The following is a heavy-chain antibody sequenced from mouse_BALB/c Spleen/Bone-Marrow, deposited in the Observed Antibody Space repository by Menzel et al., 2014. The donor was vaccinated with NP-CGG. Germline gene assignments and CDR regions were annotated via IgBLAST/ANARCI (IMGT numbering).Heavy chain of an antibody. J-gene: IGHJ2*01. CDR1: GFNIKDTY. V-gene: IGHV14-3*02. CDR3: ASYYRYSFDY. D-gene: IGHD2-14*01. CDR2: IDPANGNT. Sequence: EVHLVESGAELVKPGASVKLSCTGSGFNIKDTYMHWVKQRPEQGLEWIGRIDPANGNTKYDPKLQGKATITADTSSNTAYLQLSSLTSEDTAVYYCASYYRYSFDYWGQGTTLTVSS.